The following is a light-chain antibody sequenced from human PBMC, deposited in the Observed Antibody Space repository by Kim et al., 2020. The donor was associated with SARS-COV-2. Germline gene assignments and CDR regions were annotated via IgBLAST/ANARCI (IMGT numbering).Light chain of an antibody. CDR2: QHT. Sequence: SYELTLPPSVSVSPGQTASITCSGDKLGDKYACWYQQKPGQSPVLVIYQHTKRSSGIPERFSGSNSGNTATLTISGTQAMDEADYYCQAWDSSTVVFGGGTQLTVL. CDR3: QAWDSSTVV. V-gene: IGLV3-1*01. J-gene: IGLJ2*01. CDR1: KLGDKY.